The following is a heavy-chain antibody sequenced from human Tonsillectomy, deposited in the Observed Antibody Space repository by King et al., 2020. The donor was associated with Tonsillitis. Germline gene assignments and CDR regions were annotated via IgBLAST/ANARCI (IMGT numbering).Heavy chain of an antibody. CDR1: GYTFIDYY. D-gene: IGHD2-2*01. Sequence: VQLVESGAEVKKPGASVKVSCKASGYTFIDYYIHWVRLAPGQGLEWMGWTNPNIGDTNFAQKFQGRVTMTRDTSLNTAYMELSNLRSDDTAVYYCARDGVPAALLRGWFDPWGQGTLVTVSS. CDR3: ARDGVPAALLRGWFDP. CDR2: TNPNIGDT. J-gene: IGHJ5*02. V-gene: IGHV1-2*02.